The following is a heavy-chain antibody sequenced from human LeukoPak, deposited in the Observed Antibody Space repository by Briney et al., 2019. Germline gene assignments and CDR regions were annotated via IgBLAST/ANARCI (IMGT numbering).Heavy chain of an antibody. CDR1: GGSVSSLNW. V-gene: IGHV4-4*02. CDR3: AGGHRHFYSYYFMDV. CDR2: IYHSGNI. Sequence: SETLSLTCVVSGGSVSSLNWWTWVRQPPGKVLEWIGEIYHSGNINSNPSLTSRVTISLDESKNQFSLKVTSVTAADTAVYYCAGGHRHFYSYYFMDVWGKGTTVTVSS. J-gene: IGHJ6*03. D-gene: IGHD3-16*01.